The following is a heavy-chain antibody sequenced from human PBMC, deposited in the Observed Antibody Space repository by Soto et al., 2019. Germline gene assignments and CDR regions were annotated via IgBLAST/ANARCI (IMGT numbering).Heavy chain of an antibody. D-gene: IGHD2-15*01. CDR3: ARGYCSGGSCYYYDYYYMDV. CDR2: MNPNSGNT. V-gene: IGHV1-8*01. CDR1: GYTFTSYD. J-gene: IGHJ6*03. Sequence: QVQLVQSGAEVKKPGASVKVSCKASGYTFTSYDINWVRQATGQGLEWMGWMNPNSGNTGYAQKFQGRVTMTRNTSISTAYMELSSLRSEDTAVYYCARGYCSGGSCYYYDYYYMDVWGKGTTVTVSS.